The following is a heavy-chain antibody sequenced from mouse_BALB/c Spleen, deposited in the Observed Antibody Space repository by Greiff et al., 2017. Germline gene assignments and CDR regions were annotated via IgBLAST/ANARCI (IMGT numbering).Heavy chain of an antibody. J-gene: IGHJ4*01. D-gene: IGHD2-4*01. CDR1: GYTFTSYW. Sequence: VQLQQSGTVLARPGASVKLSCKASGYTFTSYWMHWVKQRPGQGLEWIGEINPSNGRTNYNEKFKSKATLTVDKSSSTAYMQLSSLTSEDSAVYYCAPYDYDYWGQGTSVTVSS. CDR3: APYDYDY. CDR2: INPSNGRT. V-gene: IGHV1S81*02.